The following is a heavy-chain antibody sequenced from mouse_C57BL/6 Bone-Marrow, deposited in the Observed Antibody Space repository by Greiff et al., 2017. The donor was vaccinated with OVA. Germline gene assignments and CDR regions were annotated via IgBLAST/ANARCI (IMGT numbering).Heavy chain of an antibody. V-gene: IGHV3-6*01. CDR2: ISYDGSN. Sequence: VQLKESGPGLVKPSQSLSLTCSVTGYSITSGYYWNWIRQFPGNKLEWMGYISYDGSNNYNPSLKNRISITRDTSKNQFFLKLNSVTTEDTATYYCARGPYWGQGTTLTVSS. CDR3: ARGPY. CDR1: GYSITSGYY. J-gene: IGHJ2*01.